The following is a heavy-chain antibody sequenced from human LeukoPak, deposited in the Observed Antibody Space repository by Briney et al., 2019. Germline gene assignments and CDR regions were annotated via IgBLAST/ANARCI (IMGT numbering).Heavy chain of an antibody. CDR3: ARDSPRDSSSWYGFDP. CDR1: GYTFTSYY. J-gene: IGHJ5*02. CDR2: INPSGGST. D-gene: IGHD6-13*01. Sequence: ASVKVYCKASGYTFTSYYMHWVRQAPGHGLEWMGIINPSGGSTSYAQKFQGRVTMTRDTSTSTVYMELSSLRSEDTAVYYCARDSPRDSSSWYGFDPWGQGTLVTVSS. V-gene: IGHV1-46*01.